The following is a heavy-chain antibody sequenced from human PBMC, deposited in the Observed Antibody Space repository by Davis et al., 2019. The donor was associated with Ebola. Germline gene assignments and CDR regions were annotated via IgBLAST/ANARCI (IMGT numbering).Heavy chain of an antibody. V-gene: IGHV4-59*01. CDR3: AGSPYGSGLYRN. CDR2: IYNSGST. CDR1: GGSINDYY. D-gene: IGHD6-19*01. Sequence: PSETLSLTCPVSGGSINDYYCSWIRQPPGKGLELIGYIYNSGSTDYHPSLRSRVTISVDTSKNQCSLYLNSVTAADTAVYYCAGSPYGSGLYRNWGQGTLATVSS. J-gene: IGHJ4*02.